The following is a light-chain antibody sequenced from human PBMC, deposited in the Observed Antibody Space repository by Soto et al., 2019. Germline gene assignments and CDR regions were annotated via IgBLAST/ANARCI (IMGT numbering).Light chain of an antibody. CDR3: QSYDSSLSAYV. Sequence: QPVLTQPPSVSGAPGQRVTISCTGSSSDIGAGYDVHWYQQLPGTAPKVLIYGNNNRPSGVPGRFSGSKSGTSASLAITGLQAEDEADYYCQSYDSSLSAYVFGTGTKLTVL. CDR2: GNN. J-gene: IGLJ1*01. V-gene: IGLV1-40*01. CDR1: SSDIGAGYD.